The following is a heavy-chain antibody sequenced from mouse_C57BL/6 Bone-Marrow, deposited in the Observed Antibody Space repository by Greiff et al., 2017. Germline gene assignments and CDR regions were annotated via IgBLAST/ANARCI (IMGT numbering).Heavy chain of an antibody. D-gene: IGHD1-1*01. J-gene: IGHJ4*01. CDR1: GYTFTEYT. V-gene: IGHV1-62-2*01. CDR3: ARHEGVYYGSNYAMDY. CDR2: FYPGSGSI. Sequence: QVQLKESGAELVKPGASVKLSCKASGYTFTEYTIHWVKQRSGQGLEWIGWFYPGSGSIKYNEKFKDKATLTADKSSSTVYMELSRLTSEDSAVYFCARHEGVYYGSNYAMDYWGQGTSVTVSS.